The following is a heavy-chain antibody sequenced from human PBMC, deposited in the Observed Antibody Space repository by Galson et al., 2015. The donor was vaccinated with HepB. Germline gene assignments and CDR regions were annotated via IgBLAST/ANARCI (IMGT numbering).Heavy chain of an antibody. CDR2: ISSSSSYT. J-gene: IGHJ4*02. CDR1: GFTFSDYY. Sequence: SLRLSCAASGFTFSDYYMSWIRQAPGKGLEWVSYISSSSSYTNYADSVKGRFTISRDNAKNSLYLQMNSLRAEDTAVYYCARDQIAARPDSWGQGTLVTVSS. CDR3: ARDQIAARPDS. V-gene: IGHV3-11*06. D-gene: IGHD6-6*01.